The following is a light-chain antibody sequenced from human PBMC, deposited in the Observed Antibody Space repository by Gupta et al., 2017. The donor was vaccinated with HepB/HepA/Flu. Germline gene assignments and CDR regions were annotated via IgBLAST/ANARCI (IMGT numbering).Light chain of an antibody. CDR3: SSYGGDNNVI. Sequence: QSALTQPPSASGSPGQSVTISCTATSSDFRAYYYVYCSQQSPGKALKPLIYEIHNLPSGVPDRFSGSRSGNTASLTDSGLQAEDDADYYCSSYGGDNNVIFGGGTKLTVL. CDR1: SSDFRAYYY. V-gene: IGLV2-8*01. J-gene: IGLJ2*01. CDR2: EIH.